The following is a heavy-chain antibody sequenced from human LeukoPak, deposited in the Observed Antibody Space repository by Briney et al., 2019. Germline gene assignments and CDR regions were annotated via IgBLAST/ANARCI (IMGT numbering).Heavy chain of an antibody. D-gene: IGHD5-24*01. CDR1: GGSISSSSYY. CDR3: ARGEFGDGYNSSPFDY. CDR2: IYYSGST. J-gene: IGHJ4*02. Sequence: SETLSLTCTVSGGSISSSSYYWGWIRQPPGKGLEWIGSIYYSGSTYYNPSLKSRVTISVDTSKNQFSLKLSSVTAADTAVYYCARGEFGDGYNSSPFDYWGQGTLVTVSS. V-gene: IGHV4-39*01.